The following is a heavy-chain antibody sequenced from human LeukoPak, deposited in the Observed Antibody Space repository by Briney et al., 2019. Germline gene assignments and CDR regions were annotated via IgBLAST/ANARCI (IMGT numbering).Heavy chain of an antibody. D-gene: IGHD6-19*01. V-gene: IGHV3-7*01. Sequence: QAGGSLRLSCAASGFTFSDYWMTWVRQAPGKGLEWVANIKPDGSAKYYVDSVKGRFTISRDNAKNSLYLQMNSLRAEDTAVYYCAKDQGQWLVLGWFDPWGQGTLVTVSS. CDR1: GFTFSDYW. CDR2: IKPDGSAK. CDR3: AKDQGQWLVLGWFDP. J-gene: IGHJ5*02.